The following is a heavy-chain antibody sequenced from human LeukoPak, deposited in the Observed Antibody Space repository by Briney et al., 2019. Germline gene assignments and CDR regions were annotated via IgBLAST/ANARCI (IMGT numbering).Heavy chain of an antibody. Sequence: PSETLSLTCTVSGGSISSGSYYWSWIRQPAGKGLEWIGRIYTSGSTNYNPSLKSRVTISVDTSKNQFSLKLSSVTAADTAVYYCARCGSGSYLPDYYFDYWGQGTLVTVSS. CDR1: GGSISSGSYY. CDR2: IYTSGST. J-gene: IGHJ4*02. CDR3: ARCGSGSYLPDYYFDY. V-gene: IGHV4-61*02. D-gene: IGHD3-10*01.